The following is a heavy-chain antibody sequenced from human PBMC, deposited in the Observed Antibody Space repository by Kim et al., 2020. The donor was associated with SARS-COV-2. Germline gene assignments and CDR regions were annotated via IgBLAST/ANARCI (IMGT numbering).Heavy chain of an antibody. D-gene: IGHD3-10*01. J-gene: IGHJ4*02. Sequence: SVKGRFTISRDNAKNSLYLQMNSLRAEDTAVYYCARDLFPTYYGSGSYYYWGQGTLVTVSS. CDR3: ARDLFPTYYGSGSYYY. V-gene: IGHV3-21*01.